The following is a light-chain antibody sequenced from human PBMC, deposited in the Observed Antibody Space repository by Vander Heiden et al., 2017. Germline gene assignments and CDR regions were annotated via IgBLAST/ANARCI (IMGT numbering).Light chain of an antibody. V-gene: IGLV3-10*01. Sequence: SYELTQPPSVSVSPGQTARITCSGDALPKEYACWYQQKSGQAPALVIYGDTKRPSGIPERFSGSRSGTMATLTISGAQVEDEADYYCYSTDSSGNHRVFGGGTKL. CDR3: YSTDSSGNHRV. CDR2: GDT. CDR1: ALPKEY. J-gene: IGLJ2*01.